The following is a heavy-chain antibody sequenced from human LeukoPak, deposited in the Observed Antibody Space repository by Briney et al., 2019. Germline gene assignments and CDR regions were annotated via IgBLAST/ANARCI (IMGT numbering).Heavy chain of an antibody. V-gene: IGHV4-31*03. CDR1: GGSISSGGYY. CDR3: AKSEGTGYYFDY. CDR2: IYYSGST. Sequence: SETLSLTCTVSGGSISSGGYYWSWIRQHPGKDLEWIGYIYYSGSTYYNPSLKSRVTISVDTSKNQFSLKLSSVTAADTAVYYCAKSEGTGYYFDYWGQGTLVTVSS. D-gene: IGHD1-1*01. J-gene: IGHJ4*02.